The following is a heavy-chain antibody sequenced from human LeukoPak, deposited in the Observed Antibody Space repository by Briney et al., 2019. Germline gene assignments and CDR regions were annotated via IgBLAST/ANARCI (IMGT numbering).Heavy chain of an antibody. D-gene: IGHD3-10*01. V-gene: IGHV3-21*01. J-gene: IGHJ4*02. CDR1: GFTFSSYS. CDR3: ASGIYYASVHTWSPV. Sequence: GWSLRLSCAASGFTFSSYSMNWVGQAPLNGLEWVSSISSSNSYIYYTDSVKGRFTISRDDARNSLDLQMNSLRPEDTAVYYCASGIYYASVHTWSPVWGQGTLVTVSS. CDR2: ISSSNSYI.